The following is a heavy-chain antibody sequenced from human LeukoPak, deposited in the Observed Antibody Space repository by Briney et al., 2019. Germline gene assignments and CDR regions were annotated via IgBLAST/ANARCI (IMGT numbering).Heavy chain of an antibody. CDR1: GGSISSSNFF. CDR3: ARGLVATERFDY. J-gene: IGHJ4*02. D-gene: IGHD5-12*01. CDR2: IFYSGST. V-gene: IGHV4-39*07. Sequence: PSETLSLTCTVSGGSISSSNFFWGWVRQPPGKGLEWIGSIFYSGSTYYNPSLKSRVTVSVDTSKNQFSLKVSSVTAADTAVYYCARGLVATERFDYWGQGTLVTVSS.